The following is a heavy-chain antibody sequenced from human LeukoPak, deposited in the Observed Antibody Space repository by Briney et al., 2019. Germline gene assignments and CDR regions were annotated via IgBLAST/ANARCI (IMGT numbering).Heavy chain of an antibody. CDR1: GFTFGDYS. Sequence: GGSLRLSCPTSGFTFGDYSMSWFRQAPGKRLEWVGFIRRNFFGGTTEYAASVRGRFTISRAVSKSIAYLQLNSLKTEDTAIYYCTRGGFGDSFDYWGQGILVTVSS. CDR3: TRGGFGDSFDY. J-gene: IGHJ4*02. V-gene: IGHV3-49*03. D-gene: IGHD3-10*01. CDR2: IRRNFFGGTT.